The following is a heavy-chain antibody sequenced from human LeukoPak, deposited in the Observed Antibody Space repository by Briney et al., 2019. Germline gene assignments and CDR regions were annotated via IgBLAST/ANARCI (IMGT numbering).Heavy chain of an antibody. CDR2: MYYSGSN. J-gene: IGHJ4*02. D-gene: IGHD6-19*01. V-gene: IGHV4-61*01. CDR1: GGSVNSGSYY. CDR3: ARVPNSGLFYFDY. Sequence: SETLSLTCIVSGGSVNSGSYYWSWIRQPPGKALEWIGYMYYSGSNNYNPSLKSRVTISVDTSKNQFSLKLSSVTAADTAVYYCARVPNSGLFYFDYWGQGTLVTVSS.